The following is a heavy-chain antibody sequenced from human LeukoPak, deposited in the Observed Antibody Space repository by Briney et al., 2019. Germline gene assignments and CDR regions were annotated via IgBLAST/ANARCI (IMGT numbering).Heavy chain of an antibody. J-gene: IGHJ4*02. D-gene: IGHD6-19*01. CDR1: GGSFSGYY. V-gene: IGHV4-34*01. Sequence: SETPSLTCAVYGGSFSGYYWSWIRQPPGKGLEWIGEINHSGSTNYNPSLKSRVTISVDTSKNQFSLKLSSVTAADTAVYYCARGVSQSIAVAGHDFDYWGQGTLVTVSS. CDR2: INHSGST. CDR3: ARGVSQSIAVAGHDFDY.